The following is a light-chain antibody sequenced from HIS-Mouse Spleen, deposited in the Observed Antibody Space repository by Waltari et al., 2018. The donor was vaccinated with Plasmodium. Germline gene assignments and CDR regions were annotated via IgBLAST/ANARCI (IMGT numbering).Light chain of an antibody. J-gene: IGLJ2*01. V-gene: IGLV3-21*02. Sequence: SYVLTQPPSVSVAPGQTARLTCWGNNIGSKSVHWYPQKPGQAPVLVVYDVSDRPSGIPERFAGSNSGNTATLTISRVEAGDEADYYCQVWDSSSDHPVFGGGTKLTVL. CDR2: DVS. CDR3: QVWDSSSDHPV. CDR1: NIGSKS.